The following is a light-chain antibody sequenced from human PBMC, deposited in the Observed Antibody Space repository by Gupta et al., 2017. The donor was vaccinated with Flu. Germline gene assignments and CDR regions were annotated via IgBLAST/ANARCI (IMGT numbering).Light chain of an antibody. CDR2: RND. CDR1: GSNIGNNY. J-gene: IGLJ3*02. Sequence: QSVLTQPPSASGTPGQRVTISCSGSGSNIGNNYVYWYQQFPGTAPKLLIYRNDQRPSGVPDRFSGSKSGTSASLAISGLRSEDEADYYCAAWDNSLRGRLFGGGTKVTVL. V-gene: IGLV1-47*01. CDR3: AAWDNSLRGRL.